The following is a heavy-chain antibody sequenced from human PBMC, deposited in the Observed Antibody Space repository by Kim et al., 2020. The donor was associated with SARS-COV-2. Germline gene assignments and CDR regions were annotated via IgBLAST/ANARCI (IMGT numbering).Heavy chain of an antibody. CDR3: ARPHMVRGGIFDY. V-gene: IGHV3-11*06. CDR2: ISSSSSYT. J-gene: IGHJ4*02. CDR1: GFTFSDYY. Sequence: GGSLRLSCAASGFTFSDYYMSWIRQAPGKGLEWVSYISSSSSYTNYADSVKGRFTISRDNAKNSLYLQMNSLRAEDTAVYDCARPHMVRGGIFDYWGQGTLVTVSS. D-gene: IGHD3-10*01.